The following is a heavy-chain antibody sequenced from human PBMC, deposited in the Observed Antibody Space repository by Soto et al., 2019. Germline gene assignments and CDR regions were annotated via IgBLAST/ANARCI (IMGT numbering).Heavy chain of an antibody. CDR1: GYTFVDHA. J-gene: IGHJ5*02. CDR3: TREGVVAENWFDP. D-gene: IGHD3-22*01. V-gene: IGHV1-3*01. Sequence: GASVKVSFKASGYTFVDHALHWVRQAPGQRLEWVGWMNPATGNIKYSHKFEDRVTITRDTSTRTAYMELRSLRSEDTAVYFCTREGVVAENWFDPWGQGTLVTVSS. CDR2: MNPATGNI.